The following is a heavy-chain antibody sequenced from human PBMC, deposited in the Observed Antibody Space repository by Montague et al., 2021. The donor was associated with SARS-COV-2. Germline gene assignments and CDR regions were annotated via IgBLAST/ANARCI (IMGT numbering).Heavy chain of an antibody. CDR2: VNYGGST. V-gene: IGHV4-59*11. J-gene: IGHJ5*02. CDR3: ARAVTTGIDWFDP. Sequence: SETLSLTCTVSSGSISSHYWSWIRQPPGKGLEWIGYVNYGGSTNYNPSLKSRVSISLDTSKNQFSLRLNSVTAADTAVYYCARAVTTGIDWFDPWGQGTLDIVSS. CDR1: SGSISSHY. D-gene: IGHD4-17*01.